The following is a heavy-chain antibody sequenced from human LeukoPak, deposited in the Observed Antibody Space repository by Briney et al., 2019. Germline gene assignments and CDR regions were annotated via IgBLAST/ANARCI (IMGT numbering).Heavy chain of an antibody. V-gene: IGHV3-33*01. CDR3: ARGVTTADY. J-gene: IGHJ4*02. D-gene: IGHD4-11*01. CDR1: GFTFSNYG. Sequence: GRSLRLSCAASGFTFSNYGMHWVRQAPGKGLEWVAVIWYDGSNEYYADSAKGRFTISRDNSKNTLYLQMNSLRAEDTAVYFCARGVTTADYWGQGTLVTVSS. CDR2: IWYDGSNE.